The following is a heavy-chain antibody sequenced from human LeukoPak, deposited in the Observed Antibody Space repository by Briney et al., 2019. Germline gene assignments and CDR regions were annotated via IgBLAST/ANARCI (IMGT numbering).Heavy chain of an antibody. D-gene: IGHD3-10*01. CDR2: IKQDGSDK. CDR1: GFTFSSYW. V-gene: IGHV3-7*03. Sequence: GGSLRLSCAASGFTFSSYWMTWVRQAPGKVLEWVANIKQDGSDKYYVDSVKGRFTMSRDNAKNSLFLQMNSLRAEDTAAYYCARDWYYYGSGSYSYYYMDVWGKGTTVTISS. J-gene: IGHJ6*03. CDR3: ARDWYYYGSGSYSYYYMDV.